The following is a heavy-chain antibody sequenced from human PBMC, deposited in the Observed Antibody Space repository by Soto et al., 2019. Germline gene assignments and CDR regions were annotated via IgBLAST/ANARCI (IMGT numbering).Heavy chain of an antibody. CDR3: ASVRYSNYILGWFDP. D-gene: IGHD4-4*01. J-gene: IGHJ5*02. CDR2: IIPIFGTA. V-gene: IGHV1-69*01. Sequence: QVQLVQSGAEVKKPGSSVKVSCTASGGTFSSYAISWVRQAPGQGLEWMGGIIPIFGTANYAQKFQGRVTITADESTSTAYMELSSLRSEDTAVYYCASVRYSNYILGWFDPWGQGTLVTVSS. CDR1: GGTFSSYA.